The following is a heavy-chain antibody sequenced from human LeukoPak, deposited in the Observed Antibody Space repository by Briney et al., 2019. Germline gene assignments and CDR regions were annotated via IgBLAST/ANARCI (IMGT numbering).Heavy chain of an antibody. CDR3: AKNSGYSYGSYFDY. CDR1: GFTFSSYG. V-gene: IGHV3-30*02. Sequence: PGGSLRLSCAASGFTFSSYGMHWVRQAPGKGLEWVAFIRYDGNNKYYADSVKGRFTISRDNSKNTLYLQMNSLRAEDTAVYYCAKNSGYSYGSYFDYWGQGTLVTVSS. D-gene: IGHD5-18*01. CDR2: IRYDGNNK. J-gene: IGHJ4*02.